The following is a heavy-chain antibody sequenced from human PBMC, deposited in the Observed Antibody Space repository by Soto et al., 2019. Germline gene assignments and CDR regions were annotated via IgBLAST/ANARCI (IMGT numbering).Heavy chain of an antibody. J-gene: IGHJ4*02. CDR2: IIPIFGRP. CDR1: GVTFSTLA. V-gene: IGHV1-69*01. D-gene: IGHD4-17*01. CDR3: ARAPYEDYAVPEPNYFDS. Sequence: QVQLVQSGTEVKKPGSSVKVSCKASGVTFSTLAVSWVRQAPGQGLEWMVGIIPIFGRPVYAQKFQGRVTITADESTSIVYMELSSLSSEDTAVYYCARAPYEDYAVPEPNYFDSWGQGTLVTVSS.